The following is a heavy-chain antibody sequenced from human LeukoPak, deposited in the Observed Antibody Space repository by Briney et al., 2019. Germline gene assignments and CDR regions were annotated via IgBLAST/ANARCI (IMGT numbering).Heavy chain of an antibody. CDR3: AIQKCVARHFAY. V-gene: IGHV5-51*01. D-gene: IGHD2-21*01. J-gene: IGHJ4*02. CDR2: IYPGDSDT. CDR1: GYSFTNYW. Sequence: GESLKISCQGPGYSFTNYWIDWVRQMPGKGLEWMGSIYPGDSDTRYSPSFQGQVTISADKSISTAYLQWSSLKASDTAMFYCAIQKCVARHFAYWGQGTLVTVSS.